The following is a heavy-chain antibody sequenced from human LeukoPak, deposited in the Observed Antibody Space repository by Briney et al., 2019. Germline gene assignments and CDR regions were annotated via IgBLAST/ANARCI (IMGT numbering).Heavy chain of an antibody. CDR3: TRDDFGIKTDWEDYYYMDV. V-gene: IGHV4-38-2*02. D-gene: IGHD3-3*01. J-gene: IGHJ6*03. CDR2: IYHTGTT. CDR1: GISVNTTYF. Sequence: SETLSLTCSVSGISVNTTYFWGWIRQAPGKGLEWIGSIYHTGTTDYNPSLKSRVAISIDTYKNHFSLNLRFVSAADPAVNYXTRDDFGIKTDWEDYYYMDVWGKGTTVTVSS.